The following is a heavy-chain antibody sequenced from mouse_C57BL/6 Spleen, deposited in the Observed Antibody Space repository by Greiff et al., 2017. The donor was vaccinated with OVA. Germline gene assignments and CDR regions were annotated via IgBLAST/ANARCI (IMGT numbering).Heavy chain of an antibody. CDR3: ARQELWYFDV. CDR2: ISGGGGNT. CDR1: GFTFSSYT. V-gene: IGHV5-9*01. J-gene: IGHJ1*03. Sequence: EVKLVESGGGLVKPGGSLKLSCAASGFTFSSYTMSWVRQTPEKRLEWVATISGGGGNTYYPDSVKGRFTISRDNAKNTLYLQMSSLRSEDTALYYCARQELWYFDVWGTGTTVTVSS.